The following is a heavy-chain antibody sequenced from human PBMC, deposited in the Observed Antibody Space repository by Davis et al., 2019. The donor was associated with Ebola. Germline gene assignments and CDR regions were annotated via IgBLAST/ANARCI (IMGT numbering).Heavy chain of an antibody. CDR3: VRGGRTAGTLLDF. V-gene: IGHV3-43*01. D-gene: IGHD6-13*01. CDR1: GFTFDDHT. CDR2: ITWDGGTT. Sequence: GESLKISCEASGFTFDDHTMHWVRQVPGKGLEWVSLITWDGGTTHYEDSFKGRFIISRDNNENALHLQINSLRIEDTALYHCVRGGRTAGTLLDFWGPETQVTVSA. J-gene: IGHJ4*02.